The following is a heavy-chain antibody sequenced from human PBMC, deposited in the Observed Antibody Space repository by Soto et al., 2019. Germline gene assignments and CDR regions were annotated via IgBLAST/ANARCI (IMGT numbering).Heavy chain of an antibody. CDR2: IYPGDSET. J-gene: IGHJ6*02. CDR3: ARRIYWGPWGMDV. D-gene: IGHD7-27*01. CDR1: GYSFTSYW. Sequence: PGESLKISCKGSGYSFTSYWIGWVRQMPGKGLEWMGTIYPGDSETRYSPSFQGQVTISADKSISTAYLQWSSLKASDTAIYYCARRIYWGPWGMDVWGQGTTVTVSS. V-gene: IGHV5-51*01.